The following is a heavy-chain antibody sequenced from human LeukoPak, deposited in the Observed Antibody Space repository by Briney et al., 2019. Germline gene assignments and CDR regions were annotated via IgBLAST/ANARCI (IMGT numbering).Heavy chain of an antibody. CDR2: RSHSGGG. J-gene: IGHJ4*02. D-gene: IGHD3-3*01. Sequence: SETLSLTFTVSVGPVSSYYWSWIRRTPGRGLEWIAWRSHSGGGDSNPTLTSRVTTLVDTSKNQFSRKLTSVTAADTAVYYCASQSGYYDYWGQGTLVTVSS. CDR3: ASQSGYYDY. V-gene: IGHV4-59*02. CDR1: VGPVSSYY.